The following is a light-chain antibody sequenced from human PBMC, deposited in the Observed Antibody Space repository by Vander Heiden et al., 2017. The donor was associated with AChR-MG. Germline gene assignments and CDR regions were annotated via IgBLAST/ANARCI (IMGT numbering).Light chain of an antibody. CDR2: WAS. CDR1: QSVLYSSNNKNY. CDR3: QQYYSTPWT. J-gene: IGKJ1*01. V-gene: IGKV4-1*01. Sequence: GSLGERATINCKSSQSVLYSSNNKNYLAWYQQKPGQPTKLLIYWASTRESGVPDRFSGSGSGTDFTLTISSLQAEDVAVYYCQQYYSTPWTFGQGTKVEIK.